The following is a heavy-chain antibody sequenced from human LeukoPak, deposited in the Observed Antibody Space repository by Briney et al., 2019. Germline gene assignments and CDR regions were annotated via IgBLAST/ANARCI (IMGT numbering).Heavy chain of an antibody. D-gene: IGHD2-15*01. CDR3: ARHLGGRIPFDY. CDR1: GYSFATYW. Sequence: GESLKISCKGSGYSFATYWIGWVRQMPGKGLEWMGIIYPGDSETRYSPSFQGQVTISVDKSMSTAYLQWSSLKASDTAMYYCARHLGGRIPFDYWGQGTLVTVSS. V-gene: IGHV5-51*01. J-gene: IGHJ4*02. CDR2: IYPGDSET.